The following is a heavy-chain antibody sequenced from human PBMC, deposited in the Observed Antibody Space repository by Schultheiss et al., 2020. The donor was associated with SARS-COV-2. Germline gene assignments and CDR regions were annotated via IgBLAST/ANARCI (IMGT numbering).Heavy chain of an antibody. D-gene: IGHD1-7*01. Sequence: GGSLRLSCKGSGYSFTSYWISWVRQMPGKGLEWMGIIYPGDSDARYSPSFQGQVTISADKSISTAYLQWSSLKASDTAMYYCAGGIAGTTPYWGQGTLVTVSS. CDR3: AGGIAGTTPY. CDR2: IYPGDSDA. J-gene: IGHJ4*02. V-gene: IGHV5-51*01. CDR1: GYSFTSYW.